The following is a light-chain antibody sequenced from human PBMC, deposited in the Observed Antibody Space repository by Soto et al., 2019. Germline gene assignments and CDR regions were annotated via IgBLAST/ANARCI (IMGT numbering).Light chain of an antibody. CDR1: QSVSSSY. Sequence: PGERVTLSCRASQSVSSSYLTWYQQRPGQAPRLLIYGASTRATCIPSRFSGSGSGTDFTLTISSLQPEDVASYYCQKYDSAPTFGPGTKV. CDR2: GAS. J-gene: IGKJ1*01. CDR3: QKYDSAPT. V-gene: IGKV3D-7*01.